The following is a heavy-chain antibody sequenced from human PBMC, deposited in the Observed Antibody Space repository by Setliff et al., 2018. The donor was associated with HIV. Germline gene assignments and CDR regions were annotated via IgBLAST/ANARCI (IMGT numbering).Heavy chain of an antibody. CDR1: GYTFTDYY. J-gene: IGHJ4*02. V-gene: IGHV1-18*04. D-gene: IGHD3-22*01. Sequence: GASVKVSCKASGYTFTDYYMHWMRQAPGQGLEWMGWIRNYNGNTNYAQKLQGRVTMTTDTSTRTAYMELRSLRSDDTAVYYCARVKYYGGSDYYYYLDSWGQGTLVTVSS. CDR2: IRNYNGNT. CDR3: ARVKYYGGSDYYYYLDS.